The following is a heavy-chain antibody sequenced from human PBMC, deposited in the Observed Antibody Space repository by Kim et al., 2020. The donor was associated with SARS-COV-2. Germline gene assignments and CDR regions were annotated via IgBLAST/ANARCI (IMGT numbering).Heavy chain of an antibody. CDR2: ISYDGSNK. CDR1: GFTFSSYG. J-gene: IGHJ4*02. D-gene: IGHD5-18*01. V-gene: IGHV3-30*18. CDR3: AKDVDTAMALLGY. Sequence: GGSLRLSCAASGFTFSSYGMHWVRQAPGKGLEWVAVISYDGSNKYYADSVKGRFTISRDNSKNTLYLQMNSLRAEDTAVYYCAKDVDTAMALLGYWGQGTLVTVSS.